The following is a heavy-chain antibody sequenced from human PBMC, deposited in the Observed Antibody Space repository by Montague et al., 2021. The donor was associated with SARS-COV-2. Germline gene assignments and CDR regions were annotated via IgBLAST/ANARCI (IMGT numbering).Heavy chain of an antibody. CDR2: IYDGGAV. V-gene: IGHV4-59*01. CDR1: GGSITGYY. CDR3: VRDHPYGGPRGAYDI. D-gene: IGHD4-23*01. Sequence: SETLSLTCTVSGGSITGYYWSWLRRPPGKGLEWIAYIYDGGAVHYNPSLGSRVTISTDTSKNQLSLKVNSVTAADTAVYYCVRDHPYGGPRGAYDIWGQGTVVTVSS. J-gene: IGHJ3*02.